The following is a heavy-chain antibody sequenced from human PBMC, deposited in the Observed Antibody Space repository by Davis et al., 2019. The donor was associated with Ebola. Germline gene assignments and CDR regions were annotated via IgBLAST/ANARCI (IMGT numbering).Heavy chain of an antibody. V-gene: IGHV3-21*01. D-gene: IGHD6-13*01. CDR2: ISSSSSYI. CDR1: GFTFSSYS. J-gene: IGHJ3*02. Sequence: PGGSLRLSCAASGFTFSSYSMNWVRQAPGKGLEWVSSISSSSSYIYYADSVKGRFTISRDNAKNSLYLQMNSLRAEDTAVYYCARDSAAAGYDAFDIWGQGTMVTVSS. CDR3: ARDSAAAGYDAFDI.